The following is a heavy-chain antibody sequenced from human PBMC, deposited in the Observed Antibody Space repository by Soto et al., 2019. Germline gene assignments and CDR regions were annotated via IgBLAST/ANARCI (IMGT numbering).Heavy chain of an antibody. CDR3: ARKYQPSYYYYGMDV. J-gene: IGHJ6*02. D-gene: IGHD2-2*01. Sequence: QVQLVQSGAEVKKPGSSVKVSCKASGGTFSSYAISWVRQAPGQGLEWMGGINPIFGTENYAQKFQGRVTITTDESTSTAYMELSSLRSEDRAVYYFARKYQPSYYYYGMDVWGQGTTVNVSS. CDR2: INPIFGTE. CDR1: GGTFSSYA. V-gene: IGHV1-69*05.